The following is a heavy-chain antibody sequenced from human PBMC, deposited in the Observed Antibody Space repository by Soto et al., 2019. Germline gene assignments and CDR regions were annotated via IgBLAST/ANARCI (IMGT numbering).Heavy chain of an antibody. CDR2: INPNSGGT. V-gene: IGHV1-2*04. J-gene: IGHJ6*03. D-gene: IGHD6-13*01. CDR1: GYTFTGYY. CDR3: ARAGPSIAAAGKPYYDMDV. Sequence: ASVKVSCKASGYTFTGYYMHWVRQAPGQGLEWMGWINPNSGGTNYAQKFQGWVTMTRDTSISTAYMELSRLRSDDTAVYYCARAGPSIAAAGKPYYDMDVWGKGTTVNGSS.